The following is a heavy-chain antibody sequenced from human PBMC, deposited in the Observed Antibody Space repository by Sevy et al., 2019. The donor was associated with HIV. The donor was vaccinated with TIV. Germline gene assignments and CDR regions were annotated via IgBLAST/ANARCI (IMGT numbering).Heavy chain of an antibody. J-gene: IGHJ6*02. CDR2: IKRDGSEK. CDR1: GFTFSNYW. CDR3: ARDCSSANCLWCMDV. D-gene: IGHD2-2*01. Sequence: GGSLRLSCAASGFTFSNYWMSWVRQAPGKGLEWVANIKRDGSEKYYVASVKGLFTISRDNAKTSLYLQMNSLRVEDTAMYYCARDCSSANCLWCMDVWGQGTMVTVSS. V-gene: IGHV3-7*03.